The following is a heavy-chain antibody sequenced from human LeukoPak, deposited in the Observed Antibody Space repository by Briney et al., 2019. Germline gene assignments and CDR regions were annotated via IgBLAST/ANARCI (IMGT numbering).Heavy chain of an antibody. CDR3: ARGDLRYAWGGYFDY. Sequence: SSETLSLTCTVSGGSISSGDYYWSWIRQPPGKGLEWIGYIYYSGSTYYNPSLKSRVTISVDTSKNQFSLKLSSVTAADTAVYYCARGDLRYAWGGYFDYWGQGTLVTVSS. J-gene: IGHJ4*02. CDR1: GGSISSGDYY. V-gene: IGHV4-30-4*01. D-gene: IGHD3-9*01. CDR2: IYYSGST.